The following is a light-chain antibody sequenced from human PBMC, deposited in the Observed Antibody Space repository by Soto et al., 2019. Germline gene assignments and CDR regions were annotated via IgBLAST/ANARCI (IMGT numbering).Light chain of an antibody. CDR1: QSISSN. J-gene: IGKJ4*01. V-gene: IGKV3-15*01. CDR2: DTF. Sequence: EIVMTQSPGTLSVSPGERVTLCCRASQSISSNLAWYQQKPGQAPRLLIYDTFTRATGIPGRFSGSGSGTEFTLTITSLQAEDFATYYCQQLRMYPSTFGGGTKVDIK. CDR3: QQLRMYPST.